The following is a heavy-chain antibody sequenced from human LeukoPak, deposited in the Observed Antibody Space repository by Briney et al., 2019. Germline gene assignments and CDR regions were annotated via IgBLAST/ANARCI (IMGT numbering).Heavy chain of an antibody. CDR2: INHSGST. V-gene: IGHV4-39*07. CDR1: GGSISSSSYY. Sequence: SETLSLTCTVSGGSISSSSYYWSWIRQPPGKGLEWIGEINHSGSTNYNPSLKSRVTISVDTSKNQFSLKLSSVTAADTAVYYCARGRSRHYYYYYYMDVWGKGTTVTVSS. J-gene: IGHJ6*03. CDR3: ARGRSRHYYYYYYMDV.